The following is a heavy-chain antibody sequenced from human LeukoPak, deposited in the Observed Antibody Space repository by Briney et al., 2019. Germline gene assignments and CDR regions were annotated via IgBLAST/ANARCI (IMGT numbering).Heavy chain of an antibody. CDR1: GFPFSSFW. CDR2: MNEYSTTI. D-gene: IGHD1-14*01. CDR3: ARGGVNPVDH. Sequence: GGSLRLSCAASGFPFSSFWMHWVRQAPGKGLVWVSDMNEYSTTIIYADSVKGRFTISRDNAKSILYLQMNNLRAEDTAMYFCARGGVNPVDHWGQGTLVTVSS. J-gene: IGHJ4*02. V-gene: IGHV3-74*01.